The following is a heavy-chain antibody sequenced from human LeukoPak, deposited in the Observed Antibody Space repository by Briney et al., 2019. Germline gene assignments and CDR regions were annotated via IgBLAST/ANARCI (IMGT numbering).Heavy chain of an antibody. D-gene: IGHD2-2*01. CDR2: ISAYNTNT. CDR1: GYTFTNYA. J-gene: IGHJ4*02. V-gene: IGHV1-18*01. Sequence: ASVKVSCKASGYTFTNYAISWVRQAPGQGLEWMGWISAYNTNTNYAQNLQGRVTMTTDTSTSTAYMELRSLRSDDTAVYYCARVVVGETVVPIAGYFDYWGQGTLVIVSS. CDR3: ARVVVGETVVPIAGYFDY.